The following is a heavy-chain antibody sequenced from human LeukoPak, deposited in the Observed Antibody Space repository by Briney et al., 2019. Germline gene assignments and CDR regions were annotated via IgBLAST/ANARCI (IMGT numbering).Heavy chain of an antibody. CDR2: ISGSGGST. D-gene: IGHD3-22*01. Sequence: PGGSLRLSCAASGFTFSSYAMSWVRQAPGKGLEWVSAISGSGGSTYYADSVKGRFTISRDNSKNTLYLQMNSLRAEDTAVYYCAKDPLDSHYYDSSGVTFDIWGQGTMVTVSS. J-gene: IGHJ3*02. CDR3: AKDPLDSHYYDSSGVTFDI. CDR1: GFTFSSYA. V-gene: IGHV3-23*01.